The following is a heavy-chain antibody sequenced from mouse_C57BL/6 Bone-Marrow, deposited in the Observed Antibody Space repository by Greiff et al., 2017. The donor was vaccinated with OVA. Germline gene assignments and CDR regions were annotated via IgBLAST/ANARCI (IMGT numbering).Heavy chain of an antibody. CDR3: ARKKRIVRFDY. Sequence: QVQLQQPGAELVRPGTSVKLSCKASGYTFTSYWMHWVKQRPGQGLEWIGVIDPSDSNTNYNQKFKGKATLTVDTSSSTTYMQLISLTSEDSAFYYYARKKRIVRFDYWGQGTTLTVSS. CDR1: GYTFTSYW. J-gene: IGHJ2*01. CDR2: IDPSDSNT. V-gene: IGHV1-59*01.